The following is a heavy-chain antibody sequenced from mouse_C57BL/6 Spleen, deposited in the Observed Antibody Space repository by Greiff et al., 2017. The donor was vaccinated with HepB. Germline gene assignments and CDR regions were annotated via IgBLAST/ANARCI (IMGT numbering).Heavy chain of an antibody. CDR1: GYTFTSYW. CDR2: IDPSDSYT. V-gene: IGHV1-69*01. Sequence: VQLQQPGAELVMPGASVKLSCKASGYTFTSYWMHWVKQSPGQGLEWIGEIDPSDSYTNYNQKFKGKSTLTVDKSSSTAYMQLSSLTSEDSAVYYCAILYYYGSSTDAYWGQGTLVTVSA. D-gene: IGHD1-1*01. J-gene: IGHJ3*01. CDR3: AILYYYGSSTDAY.